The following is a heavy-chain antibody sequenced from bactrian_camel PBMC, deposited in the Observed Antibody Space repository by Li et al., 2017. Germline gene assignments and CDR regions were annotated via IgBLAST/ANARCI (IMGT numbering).Heavy chain of an antibody. CDR2: INSAGGST. D-gene: IGHD1*01. CDR3: AACDTYRCLEGSWSGFIY. CDR1: GFTFSSYD. J-gene: IGHJ4*01. Sequence: DVQLVESGGGLVQPGGSLRLSCAASGFTFSSYDMIWVRQAPGKGLEWVSSINSAGGSTYYADSVKGRFAISRDNAKNTVYLQMNNLKPEDSAMYYCAACDTYRCLEGSWSGFIYWGQGTQVTVS. V-gene: IGHV3S40*01.